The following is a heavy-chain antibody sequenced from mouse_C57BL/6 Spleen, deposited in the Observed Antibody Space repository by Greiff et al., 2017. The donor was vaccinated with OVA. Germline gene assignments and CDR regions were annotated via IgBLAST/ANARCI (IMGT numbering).Heavy chain of an antibody. CDR2: INPNNGGT. V-gene: IGHV1-18*01. CDR3: ARSNYYCDY. CDR1: GYTFTDYH. J-gene: IGHJ2*01. D-gene: IGHD2-5*01. Sequence: VQLKESGPELVKPGASVKIPCKASGYTFTDYHMNWVKPSHGKSLEWIGDINPNNGGTIYNQKFKGKATLTVDNSSSTAYMELRSLTSEDTAVYYCARSNYYCDYWGQGTTLTVSS.